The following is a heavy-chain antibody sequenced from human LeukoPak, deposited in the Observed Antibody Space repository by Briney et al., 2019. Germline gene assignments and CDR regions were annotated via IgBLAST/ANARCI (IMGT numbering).Heavy chain of an antibody. J-gene: IGHJ4*02. CDR2: ISWNSGSI. Sequence: GGSLRLSCAASAFTFDDYAMHWVRQAPGKGLEWVSGISWNSGSIGYADSVKGRFTISRDNAKNSLYLQMNSLRAEDTALYYCAKDFYYDSSGYFDYWGQGTLVTVSS. V-gene: IGHV3-9*01. CDR1: AFTFDDYA. CDR3: AKDFYYDSSGYFDY. D-gene: IGHD3-22*01.